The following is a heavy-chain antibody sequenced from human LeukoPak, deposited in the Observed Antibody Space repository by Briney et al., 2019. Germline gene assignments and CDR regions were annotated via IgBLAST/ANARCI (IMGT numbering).Heavy chain of an antibody. J-gene: IGHJ5*02. CDR3: ARGRPWFDP. Sequence: SETLSLTCGVYGGSFSGYYWSWIRQPPGKGLEWTGEINHSGSTNYNPSLKSRVTISVDTSKNHFSLKLSSVTAADTAVYYCARGRPWFDPWGQGTLVTVSS. CDR2: INHSGST. CDR1: GGSFSGYY. V-gene: IGHV4-34*01.